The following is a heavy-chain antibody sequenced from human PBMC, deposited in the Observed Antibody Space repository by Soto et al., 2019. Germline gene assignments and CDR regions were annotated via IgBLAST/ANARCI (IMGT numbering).Heavy chain of an antibody. CDR1: GGTPSNSA. D-gene: IGHD3-22*01. CDR3: AGGRIVVVGSRAYYGMDV. V-gene: IGHV1-69*01. Sequence: QVHLLLQSGAEVKKPVSSVKVSCKASGGTPSNSAISWVRQAPGQGLEWMGGIIPVFGLVKYAQNFQGRVTITADESTNTAYMELSSLRPEDTAVYYCAGGRIVVVGSRAYYGMDVWGQGTPVTVSS. J-gene: IGHJ6*02. CDR2: IIPVFGLV.